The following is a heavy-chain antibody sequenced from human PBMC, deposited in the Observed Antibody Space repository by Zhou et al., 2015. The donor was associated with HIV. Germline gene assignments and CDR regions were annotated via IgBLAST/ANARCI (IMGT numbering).Heavy chain of an antibody. Sequence: QVQLVQSGAEVKKPGSSVKVSCKASGGTFSSYAIFGTANYAQKFQGRVTITADESTSTAYMELSSLRSEDTAVYYCARDRGAARPEWRYFDLWGRGTLVTVSS. CDR3: ARDRGAARPEWRYFDL. CDR1: GGTFSSYA. V-gene: IGHV1-69*01. CDR2: FGTA. D-gene: IGHD6-6*01. J-gene: IGHJ2*01.